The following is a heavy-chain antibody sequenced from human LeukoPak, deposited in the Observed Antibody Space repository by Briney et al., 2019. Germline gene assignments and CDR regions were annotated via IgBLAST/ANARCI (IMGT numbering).Heavy chain of an antibody. CDR3: AEAGGWANYFYY. V-gene: IGHV3-23*01. D-gene: IGHD6-19*01. Sequence: GGSLRLSCAASGFTFSSYAMSWVRQAPGKGLEWVSAISAGGGSTYYADSVKGRFTISRYNSKSKLYLQFERHRAEGKALYYCAEAGGWANYFYYCGQRTLVTVSS. CDR2: ISAGGGST. J-gene: IGHJ4*02. CDR1: GFTFSSYA.